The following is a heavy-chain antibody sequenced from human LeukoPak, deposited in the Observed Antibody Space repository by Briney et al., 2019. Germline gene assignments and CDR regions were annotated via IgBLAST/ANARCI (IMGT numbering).Heavy chain of an antibody. CDR3: ARGSYSSGWYEVHFQH. CDR1: RGSISKYF. V-gene: IGHV4-30-4*08. J-gene: IGHJ1*01. Sequence: SGTLSLTCTVSRGSISKYFWNWIRQPPGKGLEWIGYIYSSGSTYYNPSLKSRVTISVDTSKNQFSLKLSSVTAADTAVYYCARGSYSSGWYEVHFQHWGQGTLVTVSS. D-gene: IGHD6-19*01. CDR2: IYSSGST.